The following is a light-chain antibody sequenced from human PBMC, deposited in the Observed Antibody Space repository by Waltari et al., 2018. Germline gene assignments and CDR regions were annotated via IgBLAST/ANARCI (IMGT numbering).Light chain of an antibody. CDR3: FSYAGRFSFV. CDR1: ANDVGNYNL. CDR2: EFT. V-gene: IGLV2-23*02. Sequence: QPALTQPASVSGSPGQSITISCAGTANDVGNYNLVSWYQQHPGKAPKLIIYEFTKRPSAVSIRLPASKSGIAASLTISGLQAEDEAEYYCFSYAGRFSFVFGTGTQVTV. J-gene: IGLJ1*01.